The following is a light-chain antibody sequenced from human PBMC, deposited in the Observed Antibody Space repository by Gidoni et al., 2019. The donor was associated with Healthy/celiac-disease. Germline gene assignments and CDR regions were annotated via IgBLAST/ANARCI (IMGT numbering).Light chain of an antibody. J-gene: IGKJ1*01. Sequence: EIVLTQSPGTLSLSPGERATLSCRASQSVSSSYLAWYQQKPVQAPSLLIYGASSRATGIPDRFSGSGSGTDFTLTISRLEPEDFAVYYCQQYGSSPTWTFXQXTKVEIK. CDR1: QSVSSSY. CDR3: QQYGSSPTWT. CDR2: GAS. V-gene: IGKV3-20*01.